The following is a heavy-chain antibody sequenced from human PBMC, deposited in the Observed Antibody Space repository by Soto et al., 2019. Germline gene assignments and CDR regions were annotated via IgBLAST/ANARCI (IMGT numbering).Heavy chain of an antibody. CDR3: ARHLYDSSGYYNWFDP. J-gene: IGHJ5*02. V-gene: IGHV4-59*08. D-gene: IGHD3-22*01. CDR2: IYYSGST. CDR1: GGSIRSYY. Sequence: PSETLSLTCTVSGGSIRSYYWSWIRQPPGKGLEWIGYIYYSGSTNYNPSLKSRVTISIDTSKNQFSLKLSSVTAADTAVYYCARHLYDSSGYYNWFDPWGQGTLVTVSS.